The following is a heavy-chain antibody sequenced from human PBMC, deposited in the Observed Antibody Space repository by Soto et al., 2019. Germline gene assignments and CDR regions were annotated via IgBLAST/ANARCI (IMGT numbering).Heavy chain of an antibody. CDR3: ASGEGKETRNDAFDI. V-gene: IGHV1-3*01. Sequence: ASVKVSCKASGYTFTSYAMHWVRQAPGQRLEWMGWINAGNGNTKYSQKFQGRVTITRDTSASTAYMELSSLRSEDTAVYYCASGEGKETRNDAFDIWGKGKMVTVPS. J-gene: IGHJ3*02. CDR1: GYTFTSYA. D-gene: IGHD7-27*01. CDR2: INAGNGNT.